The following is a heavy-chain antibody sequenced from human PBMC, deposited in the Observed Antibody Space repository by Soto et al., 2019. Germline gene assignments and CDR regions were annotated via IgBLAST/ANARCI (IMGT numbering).Heavy chain of an antibody. CDR3: ARDKITGLFDY. J-gene: IGHJ4*02. Sequence: SETLSLTCTVSGGSISDYYWSWIRQPPGTGLEWIGEINHSGSTNYNPSLKSRVTISVDTSKNQFSLKLTSVTAADTAAYYCARDKITGLFDYWGQGTLVTVSS. CDR1: GGSISDYY. D-gene: IGHD1-1*01. V-gene: IGHV4-34*01. CDR2: INHSGST.